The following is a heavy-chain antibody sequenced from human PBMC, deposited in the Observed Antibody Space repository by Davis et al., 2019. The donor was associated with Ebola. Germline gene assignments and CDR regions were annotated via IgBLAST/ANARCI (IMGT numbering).Heavy chain of an antibody. V-gene: IGHV5-10-1*01. Sequence: GGSLRLSCKGSGYSFTSYWIGWVRQMPGKGLEWMGRIDPSYSYTNYSPSFQGHVTISADKSISTAYLQWSSLKASDTAMYYCARHKGWFGELSYFDYWGQGTLVTVSS. D-gene: IGHD3-10*01. J-gene: IGHJ4*02. CDR2: IDPSYSYT. CDR1: GYSFTSYW. CDR3: ARHKGWFGELSYFDY.